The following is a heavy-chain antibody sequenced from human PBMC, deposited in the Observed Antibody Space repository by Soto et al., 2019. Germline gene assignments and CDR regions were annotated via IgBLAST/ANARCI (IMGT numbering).Heavy chain of an antibody. Sequence: GASVKVSCKASGYTFTSYGISWVRQAPGQGLEWMGWISAYNGNTNYAQKLQGRVTMTTDTSTSTAYMELRSLRSDDTAVYYCARDFRSSGHNWFDPWGQGTLVTVSS. CDR3: ARDFRSSGHNWFDP. J-gene: IGHJ5*02. CDR2: ISAYNGNT. D-gene: IGHD6-19*01. CDR1: GYTFTSYG. V-gene: IGHV1-18*01.